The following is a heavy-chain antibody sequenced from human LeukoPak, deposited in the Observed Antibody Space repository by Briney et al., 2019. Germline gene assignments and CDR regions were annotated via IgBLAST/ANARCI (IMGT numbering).Heavy chain of an antibody. V-gene: IGHV4-38-2*01. CDR2: IYHSGST. Sequence: SETLSLTCAVSGYSISSGYYGGWIRQPPGKGLEWIGSIYHSGSTYYNPSLKSRVTISVDTSKNQFSLKLSSVTAADTAVYYCARHEMGWGNWFDPWGQGTLVTVSS. CDR1: GYSISSGYY. CDR3: ARHEMGWGNWFDP. J-gene: IGHJ5*02. D-gene: IGHD5-24*01.